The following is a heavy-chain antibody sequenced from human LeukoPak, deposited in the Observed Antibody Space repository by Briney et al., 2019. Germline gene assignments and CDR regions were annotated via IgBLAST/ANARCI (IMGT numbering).Heavy chain of an antibody. CDR2: IIPIFGTA. D-gene: IGHD5-18*01. J-gene: IGHJ5*02. Sequence: ASVKVSCKASGGTFSSYAISWVRQAPGQGLEWMGGIIPIFGTANYAQKFQGRVTITTDESTSTAYMELSSLRSEDTAVYYCARGGDTAMANWFDPWGQGTLVTVSS. CDR1: GGTFSSYA. CDR3: ARGGDTAMANWFDP. V-gene: IGHV1-69*05.